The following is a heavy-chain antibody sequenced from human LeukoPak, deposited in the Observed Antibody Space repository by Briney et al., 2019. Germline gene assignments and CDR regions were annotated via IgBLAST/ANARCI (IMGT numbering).Heavy chain of an antibody. CDR1: GFTFSSYS. CDR2: ISSSSSYI. CDR3: ARPPYYYGSGSYYFHYYYYMDV. V-gene: IGHV3-21*01. Sequence: PGGSLRLSCAASGFTFSSYSMNWVRQAPGKGLEWVSSISSSSSYIYYADSVKGRFTISRDNAKNSLYLQMNSLRAEDTAVYYCARPPYYYGSGSYYFHYYYYMDVWGKGTTVTVSS. D-gene: IGHD3-10*01. J-gene: IGHJ6*03.